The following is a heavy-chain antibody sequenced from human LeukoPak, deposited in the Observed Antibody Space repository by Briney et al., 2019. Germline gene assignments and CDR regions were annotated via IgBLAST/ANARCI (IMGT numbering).Heavy chain of an antibody. CDR3: ARGKGQLDL. D-gene: IGHD5-24*01. Sequence: SQTLSLTCTASGGSISSYFWSWIRQPAGKGLEWIGRVFTSGSTNYNPSLKSRITISVDTSKNQFSLKLTSVTAAETAVYYGARGKGQLDLWGQGSLVTVSS. CDR2: VFTSGST. J-gene: IGHJ5*02. V-gene: IGHV4-4*07. CDR1: GGSISSYF.